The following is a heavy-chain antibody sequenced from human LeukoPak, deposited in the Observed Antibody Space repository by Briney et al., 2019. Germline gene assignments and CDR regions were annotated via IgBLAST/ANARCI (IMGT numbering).Heavy chain of an antibody. Sequence: GGSLRLSCAASGFTFSSYAMHWVRQAPGKGLEWVAVISYDGSNKYYADSVKGRFTISRDNSKHKLYLQMNSLRAEDTAVYYCARDPGQYSSWYELLYYFDYWGQGTLVTVSS. J-gene: IGHJ4*02. CDR1: GFTFSSYA. V-gene: IGHV3-30-3*01. D-gene: IGHD6-13*01. CDR3: ARDPGQYSSWYELLYYFDY. CDR2: ISYDGSNK.